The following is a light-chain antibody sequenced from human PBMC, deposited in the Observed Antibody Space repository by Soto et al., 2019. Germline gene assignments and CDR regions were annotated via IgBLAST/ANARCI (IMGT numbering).Light chain of an antibody. J-gene: IGKJ2*01. V-gene: IGKV2-24*01. CDR2: KSS. Sequence: DIVMTQSPLSSPVTLGQPASISCRSSQSLVHSDGNTYLSWLQQRPGQPPRLLIYKSSNRFSGVPDRFSGSGAGTDYTLRISRVEAEDVGVYYCVQTTPQFLFTFGQGTKLEIK. CDR3: VQTTPQFLFT. CDR1: QSLVHSDGNTY.